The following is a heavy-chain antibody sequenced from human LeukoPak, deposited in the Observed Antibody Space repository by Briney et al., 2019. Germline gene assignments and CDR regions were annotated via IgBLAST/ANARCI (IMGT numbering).Heavy chain of an antibody. CDR3: ARGPPRVLRFLEWSDRGFDY. CDR1: GYTFTSYD. Sequence: ASVKVSCKASGYTFTSYDINWVRLATGQGLEWMGWMNPNSGNTGYAQKFQGRVTMTRNTSISTAYMELSSLRSEDTAVYYCARGPPRVLRFLEWSDRGFDYWGQGTLVTVSS. V-gene: IGHV1-8*01. J-gene: IGHJ4*02. D-gene: IGHD3-3*01. CDR2: MNPNSGNT.